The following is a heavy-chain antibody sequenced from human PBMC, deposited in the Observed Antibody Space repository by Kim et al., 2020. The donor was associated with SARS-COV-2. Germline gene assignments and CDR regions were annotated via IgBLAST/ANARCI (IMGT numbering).Heavy chain of an antibody. V-gene: IGHV3-30*01. CDR2: NY. CDR3: ARGYDTYFDY. D-gene: IGHD5-18*01. Sequence: NYSYAGSVQSRFTISRDNSRSTLYLQMYSLTPEDTSVYYCARGYDTYFDYWGQGTLVTVSS. J-gene: IGHJ4*02.